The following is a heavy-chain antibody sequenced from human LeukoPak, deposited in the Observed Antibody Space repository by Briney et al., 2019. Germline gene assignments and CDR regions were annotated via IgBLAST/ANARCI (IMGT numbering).Heavy chain of an antibody. CDR3: ARSPRRGTTVTTGAFDI. V-gene: IGHV5-51*01. CDR2: IYPGDSAT. J-gene: IGHJ3*02. Sequence: GESLKISCKGPGYSFTSYWIGWVRQMPGKGLEWMGIIYPGDSATRYSPSFQGQVTISADKSISTAYLQWSSLKASDTAIYYCARSPRRGTTVTTGAFDIWGQGTMVTVSS. D-gene: IGHD4-17*01. CDR1: GYSFTSYW.